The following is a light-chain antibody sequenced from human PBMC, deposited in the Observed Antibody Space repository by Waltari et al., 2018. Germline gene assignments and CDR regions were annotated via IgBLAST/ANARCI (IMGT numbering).Light chain of an antibody. CDR1: QSISSY. CDR2: AAS. Sequence: DIQMTQSPSSLSTSVGDRVTNTCRASQSISSYLNWYQLKAGKAPKLLIYAASSLQSGVPSRFSGSGFGTDFTLTINSLQPEDFATYYCQQSYSNPYTFGQGTKLEIK. V-gene: IGKV1-39*01. J-gene: IGKJ2*01. CDR3: QQSYSNPYT.